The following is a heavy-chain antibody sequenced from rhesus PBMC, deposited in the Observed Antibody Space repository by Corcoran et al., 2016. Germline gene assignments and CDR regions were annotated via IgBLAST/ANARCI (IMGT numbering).Heavy chain of an antibody. J-gene: IGHJ6*01. Sequence: PGLVKPSETLSLTCAVSGGSISSSYWSWIRQAPGKGLEWIGRIDSSGSTYYNPSLKSRVTLSVDTSKNQFSLKLSSVTAADTAVYYCARQGHYTVTGYGLDSWGQGVVVTVSS. V-gene: IGHV4-169*01. D-gene: IGHD4-23*01. CDR3: ARQGHYTVTGYGLDS. CDR1: GGSISSSY. CDR2: IDSSGST.